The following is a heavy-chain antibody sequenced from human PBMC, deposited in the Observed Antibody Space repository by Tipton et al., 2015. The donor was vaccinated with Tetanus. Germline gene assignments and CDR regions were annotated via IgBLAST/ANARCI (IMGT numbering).Heavy chain of an antibody. CDR1: GGSFSGYY. CDR2: INHSGST. V-gene: IGHV4-34*01. CDR3: ARHGGRLAYYYYGMDV. D-gene: IGHD3-16*01. J-gene: IGHJ6*02. Sequence: GLVKPSETLSLTCGVYGGSFSGYYWSWIRQPPGKGLEWIGEINHSGSTNHNPSLKSRVTISVDRSKNQFSLKLSSVTAADTAVYYCARHGGRLAYYYYGMDVWGQGTTVTVSS.